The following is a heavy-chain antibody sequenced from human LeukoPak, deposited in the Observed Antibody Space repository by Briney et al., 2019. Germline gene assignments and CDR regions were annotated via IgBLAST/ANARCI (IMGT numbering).Heavy chain of an antibody. J-gene: IGHJ6*03. CDR3: ARDLDIVATIKGGPFVSDYYYYYMDV. CDR1: GYTFTSYG. D-gene: IGHD5-12*01. V-gene: IGHV1-18*01. Sequence: GASVKVSCKASGYTFTSYGISWVRQAPGQGLEWMGWISAYNGNTNYAQKLQGRVTMTTDTSTSTAYMELRSLRSDDTAVYYCARDLDIVATIKGGPFVSDYYYYYMDVWGKGTTVTVSS. CDR2: ISAYNGNT.